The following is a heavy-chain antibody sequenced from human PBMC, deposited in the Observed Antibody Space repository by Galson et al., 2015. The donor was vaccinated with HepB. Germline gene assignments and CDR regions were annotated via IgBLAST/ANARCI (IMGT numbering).Heavy chain of an antibody. Sequence: SVKVSCKASGGTFSSYAISWVRKAPGQGLEWMGGIIPIFGTANYAQKFQGRVTITADESTSTAYMELSSLRSEDTAVYYCARETTGTTNGYYGMDVWGQGTTVTASS. J-gene: IGHJ6*02. CDR2: IIPIFGTA. V-gene: IGHV1-69*13. CDR3: ARETTGTTNGYYGMDV. CDR1: GGTFSSYA. D-gene: IGHD1-7*01.